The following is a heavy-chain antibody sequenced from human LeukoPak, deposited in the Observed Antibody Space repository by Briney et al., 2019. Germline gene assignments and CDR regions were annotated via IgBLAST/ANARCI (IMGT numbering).Heavy chain of an antibody. D-gene: IGHD3-22*01. J-gene: IGHJ4*02. V-gene: IGHV3-23*01. CDR2: ISGSGGST. CDR3: AKSKYYYDSSGYYFDY. CDR1: GFTFSSYA. Sequence: GGSLRLSCAASGFTFSSYAMHWVRQAPGKGLEWVSAISGSGGSTYYADSVKGRFTISRDNSKNTLYLQMNSLRAEDTAVYYCAKSKYYYDSSGYYFDYWGQGTLVTVSS.